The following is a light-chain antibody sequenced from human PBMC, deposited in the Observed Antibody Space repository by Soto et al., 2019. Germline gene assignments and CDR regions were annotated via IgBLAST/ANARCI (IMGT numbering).Light chain of an antibody. J-gene: IGLJ1*01. CDR3: CSYTSSSIDYV. CDR1: SSDVGGYNY. V-gene: IGLV2-14*01. CDR2: EVS. Sequence: QSALTQPASVSGSPGQSITISCTGTSSDVGGYNYVSWYQQHPGKAPKLMIYEVSNRPSAVSNRFSGCKSGNTASLTISGRQAEDEADYYCCSYTSSSIDYVFGTGTKLTVL.